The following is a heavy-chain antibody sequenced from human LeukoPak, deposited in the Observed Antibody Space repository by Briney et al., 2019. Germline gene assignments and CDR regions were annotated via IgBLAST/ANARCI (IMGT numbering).Heavy chain of an antibody. J-gene: IGHJ4*02. D-gene: IGHD2-15*01. CDR3: ARGDCTAGSCYSDD. Sequence: ASVKVSCKASGYTFTSYGISWVRQAPGQGLEWMGWISAYNGNTNYAQKLQGRVTMTTDTSTSTAYMELRSLRSDDTAVYYCARGDCTAGSCYSDDWSQGSLVNVSS. CDR2: ISAYNGNT. V-gene: IGHV1-18*01. CDR1: GYTFTSYG.